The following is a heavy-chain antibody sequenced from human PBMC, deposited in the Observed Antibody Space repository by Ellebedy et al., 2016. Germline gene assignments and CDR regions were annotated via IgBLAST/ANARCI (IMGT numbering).Heavy chain of an antibody. V-gene: IGHV1-2*02. Sequence: ASVKVSCXASGYTFTGYYMHWVRQAPGQGLEWMGWINPNSGGTNYAQKFQGRVTMTRDTSISTAYMELSSLRSEDTAVYYCATLLVRGGYYYMDVWGKGTTVTVSS. J-gene: IGHJ6*03. CDR3: ATLLVRGGYYYMDV. CDR1: GYTFTGYY. CDR2: INPNSGGT. D-gene: IGHD3-10*01.